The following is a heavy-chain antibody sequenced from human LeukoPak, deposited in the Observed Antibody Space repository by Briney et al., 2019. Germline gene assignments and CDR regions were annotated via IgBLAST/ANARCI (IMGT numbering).Heavy chain of an antibody. J-gene: IGHJ4*02. CDR1: GFTFSTSW. V-gene: IGHV3-7*01. D-gene: IGHD6-13*01. CDR2: IKQDGSEK. Sequence: GGSLRLSCAASGFTFSTSWMSWVRQAPGKGLEWVANIKQDGSEKYYVDSVKGRFTISRDNAKNSLYLQMNSLRAEHTAMYYCARDSAGNDYWGQGTLVTVPS. CDR3: ARDSAGNDY.